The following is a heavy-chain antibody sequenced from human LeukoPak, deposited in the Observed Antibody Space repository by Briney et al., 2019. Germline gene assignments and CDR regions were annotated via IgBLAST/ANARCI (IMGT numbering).Heavy chain of an antibody. CDR3: ARVPGYSGYDYWYYFDY. D-gene: IGHD5-12*01. CDR1: GGTFSSYA. CDR2: IIPIFGTA. V-gene: IGHV1-69*01. J-gene: IGHJ4*02. Sequence: PVKVSCKASGGTFSSYAISWVRQAPGQGLEWMGGIIPIFGTANYAQKFQGRVTITADESTSTAYMELSSLRSEDTAVYYCARVPGYSGYDYWYYFDYWGQGTLVTVSS.